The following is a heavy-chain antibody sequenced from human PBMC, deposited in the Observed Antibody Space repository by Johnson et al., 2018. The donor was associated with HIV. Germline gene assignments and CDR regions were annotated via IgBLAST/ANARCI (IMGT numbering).Heavy chain of an antibody. CDR2: ISGSGGST. Sequence: EVQLVESGGGLVQPGGSLRLSCAASGFTFSSYAMSWVRQAPGKGLEWVSAISGSGGSTYYADSVKGRFTISRDNSKNTLYLQMNSLKTEDTAVYYCTTSLPWSLDAFDIWGQGTMVTVSS. CDR1: GFTFSSYA. D-gene: IGHD1-14*01. CDR3: TTSLPWSLDAFDI. J-gene: IGHJ3*02. V-gene: IGHV3-23*04.